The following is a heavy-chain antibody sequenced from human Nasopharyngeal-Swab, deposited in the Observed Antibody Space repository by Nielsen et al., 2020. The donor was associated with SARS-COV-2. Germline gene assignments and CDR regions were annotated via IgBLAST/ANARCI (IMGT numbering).Heavy chain of an antibody. CDR3: TKGRADYSNPSFDN. CDR1: GFTFSDSY. Sequence: GESLKISCATSGFTFSDSYMSWIRQAPGKGLEWVSYISESGTTINYADSVKGRFTISRDNARNSLYLQMNSLRTEDTAFYYCTKGRADYSNPSFDNWGQGTLVTVSS. D-gene: IGHD4-11*01. J-gene: IGHJ4*02. CDR2: ISESGTTI. V-gene: IGHV3-11*01.